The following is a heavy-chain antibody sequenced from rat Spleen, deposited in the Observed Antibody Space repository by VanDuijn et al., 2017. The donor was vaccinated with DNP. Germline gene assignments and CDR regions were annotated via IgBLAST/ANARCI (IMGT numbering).Heavy chain of an antibody. CDR2: INSAGRI. V-gene: IGHV3-3*01. D-gene: IGHD5-1*01. J-gene: IGHJ2*01. Sequence: EVQLQESGPGLVTPSQSLSLTCSVTGHSITNNYRWNWLRKFPGNKLEWMGYINSAGRINYNPSLKSRISITRDTSKNQFFLQVNSVGNEDTATYYCAVQLGVFDYWGQGVMVIVSS. CDR1: GHSITNNYR. CDR3: AVQLGVFDY.